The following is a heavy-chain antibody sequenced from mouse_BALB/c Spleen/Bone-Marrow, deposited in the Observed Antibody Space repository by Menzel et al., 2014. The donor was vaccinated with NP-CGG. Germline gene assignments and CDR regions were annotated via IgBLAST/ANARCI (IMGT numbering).Heavy chain of an antibody. J-gene: IGHJ4*01. CDR3: VRHKNYYAMDY. V-gene: IGHV5-12-1*01. CDR1: GFAFSRYD. Sequence: EVQVVESGGGLVKPGGPLKLSCAASGFAFSRYDMSWVRQTPEKRLEWVAYITNGGDNTYYPDTVKGRFTISRDNAKNTLYLQMSSLKSEDTAMYYCVRHKNYYAMDYWGQGTSVTVSS. CDR2: ITNGGDNT.